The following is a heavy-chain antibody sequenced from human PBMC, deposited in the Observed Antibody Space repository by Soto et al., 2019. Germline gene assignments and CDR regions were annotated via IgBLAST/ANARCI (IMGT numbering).Heavy chain of an antibody. Sequence: EVQLVESGGGLVKPGGSLRLSCAASGFSFSNYNMNWVRQAPGKGLEWVSSISSSSSYIYYADSVKGRFTISRDNAKNSLYLQMSSLRAEDTAVYYCARDLMTTVTTVDYWGQGTLVTVSS. D-gene: IGHD4-17*01. CDR3: ARDLMTTVTTVDY. CDR2: ISSSSSYI. V-gene: IGHV3-21*01. CDR1: GFSFSNYN. J-gene: IGHJ4*02.